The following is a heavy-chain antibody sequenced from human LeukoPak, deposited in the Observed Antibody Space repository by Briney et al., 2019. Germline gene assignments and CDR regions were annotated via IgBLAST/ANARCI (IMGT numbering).Heavy chain of an antibody. CDR1: GGSISSYY. CDR2: IYTSGST. D-gene: IGHD3-22*01. Sequence: SETLSLTCTVSGGSISSYYWSWIRQPAGKGLEWIGRIYTSGSTNYNPSLKSRVTMSVDTSNNQFSLKLSSVTAADTAVYYCARGSAVVSALDYWGQGTLVTVSS. V-gene: IGHV4-4*07. CDR3: ARGSAVVSALDY. J-gene: IGHJ4*02.